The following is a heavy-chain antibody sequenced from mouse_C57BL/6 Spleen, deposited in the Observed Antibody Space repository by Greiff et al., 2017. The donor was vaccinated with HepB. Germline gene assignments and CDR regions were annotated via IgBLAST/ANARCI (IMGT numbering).Heavy chain of an antibody. CDR3: ARDRIFYYGSRGAMDY. CDR2: ISDGGSYT. D-gene: IGHD1-1*01. Sequence: EVQLVESGGGLVKPGGSLKLSCAASGFTFSSYAMSWVRQTPEKRLEWVATISDGGSYTYYPDNVKGRFTISRDNAKNNLYLQMSHLKSEDTAMYYCARDRIFYYGSRGAMDYWGQGTSVTVSS. V-gene: IGHV5-4*01. J-gene: IGHJ4*01. CDR1: GFTFSSYA.